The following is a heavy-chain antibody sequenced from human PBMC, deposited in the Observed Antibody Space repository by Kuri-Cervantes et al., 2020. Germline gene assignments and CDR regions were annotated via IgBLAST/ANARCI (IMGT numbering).Heavy chain of an antibody. Sequence: GESLKISCAASGFTFSSYWMSWVRQAPGKGLEWVANIKQDGSEKYYVDSVKGRFTISRDNAENSLYLQMNSLRDEDTAVYYCARDDSSSWWFGYWGQGTLVTVSS. CDR2: IKQDGSEK. D-gene: IGHD6-13*01. CDR3: ARDDSSSWWFGY. CDR1: GFTFSSYW. V-gene: IGHV3-7*01. J-gene: IGHJ4*02.